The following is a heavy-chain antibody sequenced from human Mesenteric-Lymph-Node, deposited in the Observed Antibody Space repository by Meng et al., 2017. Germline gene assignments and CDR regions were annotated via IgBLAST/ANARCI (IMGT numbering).Heavy chain of an antibody. J-gene: IGHJ4*02. V-gene: IGHV4-39*07. CDR3: ARDSILAGFFDY. CDR2: FHYSGST. D-gene: IGHD6-19*01. Sequence: SETLSLTCAVSGGPISTSGYYGGWIRQPPGKGLEWIGSFHYSGSTYYTPSLESRLTISLDTSKNQLSLKLSSVTAADTAVYYCARDSILAGFFDYWGQGALVTVSS. CDR1: GGPISTSGYY.